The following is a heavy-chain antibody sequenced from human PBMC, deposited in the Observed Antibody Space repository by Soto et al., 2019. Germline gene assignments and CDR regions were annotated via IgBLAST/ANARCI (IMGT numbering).Heavy chain of an antibody. CDR2: INSDGSST. J-gene: IGHJ4*02. V-gene: IGHV3-74*01. Sequence: ELQLVESGGGLVQPGGSLRLSCAASGFTFSSYWMHWVRQAPGKGLVWVSRINSDGSSTSYADSVKGRFTISRDNAKNTLYLQMNSLRAEDTAVYYCARVGYSYGQNFDYWGQGTLVTVSS. CDR1: GFTFSSYW. CDR3: ARVGYSYGQNFDY. D-gene: IGHD5-18*01.